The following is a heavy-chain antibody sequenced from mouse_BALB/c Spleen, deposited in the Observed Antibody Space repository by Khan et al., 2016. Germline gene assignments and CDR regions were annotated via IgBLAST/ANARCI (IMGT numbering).Heavy chain of an antibody. J-gene: IGHJ1*01. D-gene: IGHD2-1*01. CDR3: MSYGNYWYFDV. CDR1: GLTSSGFW. Sequence: EVQLLETGGGLVQPGGSRGLSCEGSGLTSSGFWMSWVRQTPGKTLEWIGDINSDGSAINYAPSIKDRFTIFRDNDKSTLYLQMSNVRSEDTATYFCMSYGNYWYFDVWAAGTTVTVSS. CDR2: INSDGSAI. V-gene: IGHV11-2*02.